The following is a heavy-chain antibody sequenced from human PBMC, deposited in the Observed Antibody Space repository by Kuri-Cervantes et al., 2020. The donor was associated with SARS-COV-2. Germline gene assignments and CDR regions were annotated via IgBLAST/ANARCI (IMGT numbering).Heavy chain of an antibody. CDR1: GFDFRIDW. Sequence: GESLKSSGGGSGFDFRIDWLHWIRQAPGKGLVWVARVDGDVIDTTYADSVKGRFTISRDNAKNTGYLQMHSLRVEDTAMYYCARGDPSNSHVVDYGGQGTLVTVSS. D-gene: IGHD2-21*01. CDR2: VDGDVIDT. J-gene: IGHJ4*02. V-gene: IGHV3-74*01. CDR3: ARGDPSNSHVVDY.